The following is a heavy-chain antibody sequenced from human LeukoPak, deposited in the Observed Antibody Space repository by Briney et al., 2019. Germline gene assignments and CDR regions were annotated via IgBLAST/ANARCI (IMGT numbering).Heavy chain of an antibody. CDR3: AKDSSGYYYYYYGMDV. J-gene: IGHJ6*02. D-gene: IGHD3-22*01. Sequence: PGGSLRLSCAASGFTFSSYAMSWVRQAPGKGLEWVSAISGSGGSTYYADSVKGRFTISRDNSKNTLCLQMNSLRAEDTAVYYCAKDSSGYYYYYYGMDVWGQGTTVTVPS. V-gene: IGHV3-23*01. CDR2: ISGSGGST. CDR1: GFTFSSYA.